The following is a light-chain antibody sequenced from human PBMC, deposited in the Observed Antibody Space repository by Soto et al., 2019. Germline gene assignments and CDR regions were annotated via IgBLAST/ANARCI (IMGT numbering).Light chain of an antibody. Sequence: EILLTQSPGSLYLSPGERATLSCRASQSVSSTYLAWYQQKPGRAPRLLIYGASSRATGIPSRFSGSGSGTDFTLTITRLEPEDFAVYYCQQYDSPLGWSFGPGTKVEI. J-gene: IGKJ1*01. CDR3: QQYDSPLGWS. CDR1: QSVSSTY. V-gene: IGKV3-20*01. CDR2: GAS.